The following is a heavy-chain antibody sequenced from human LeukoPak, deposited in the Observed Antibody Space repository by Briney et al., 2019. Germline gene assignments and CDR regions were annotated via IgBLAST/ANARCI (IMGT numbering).Heavy chain of an antibody. CDR2: IKQDGSEK. D-gene: IGHD6-13*01. J-gene: IGHJ4*02. CDR1: GFTFSSYG. V-gene: IGHV3-7*01. CDR3: AREAAAGNFDY. Sequence: PGGSLRLSCAASGFTFSSYGMHWVRQAPGKGLEWVANIKQDGSEKYYVDSVKGRFTISRDNAKNSLYLQMNSLRAEGTAVYYCAREAAAGNFDYWGQGTLVTVSS.